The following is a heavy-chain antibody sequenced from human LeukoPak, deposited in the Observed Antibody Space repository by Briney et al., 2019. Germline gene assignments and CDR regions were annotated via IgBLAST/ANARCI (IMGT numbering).Heavy chain of an antibody. CDR2: INHSGST. CDR3: ARGANHSSGWDVHFDY. V-gene: IGHV4-34*01. D-gene: IGHD6-19*01. J-gene: IGHJ4*02. CDR1: GGSFSGYY. Sequence: SETLSLTCAVYGGSFSGYYWSWIRQPPGKGLEWIGEINHSGSTNYNPSLKSRVTISVDTSKNQFSLKLSSVTAADTAVYYCARGANHSSGWDVHFDYWGQGTLVTVSS.